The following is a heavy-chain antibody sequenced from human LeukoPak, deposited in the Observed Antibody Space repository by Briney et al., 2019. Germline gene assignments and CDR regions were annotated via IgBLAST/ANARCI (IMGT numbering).Heavy chain of an antibody. V-gene: IGHV3-21*04. J-gene: IGHJ6*02. D-gene: IGHD2-2*02. CDR3: ARHSCSSTSCYKYYYGMDV. CDR2: ISSSSTYI. CDR1: GFTFSSYS. Sequence: GGSLRLSCAASGFTFSSYSMNWVRQAPGKGLEWVSSISSSSTYIYYADSVKGRFTISRDNAKNSLSLQMNSLRAEDTAMYYCARHSCSSTSCYKYYYGMDVWGQGTTVTVSS.